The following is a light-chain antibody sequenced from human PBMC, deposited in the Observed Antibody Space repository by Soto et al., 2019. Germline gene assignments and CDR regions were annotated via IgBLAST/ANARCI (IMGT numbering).Light chain of an antibody. J-gene: IGKJ5*01. CDR2: GAS. CDR1: ESVTSSH. CDR3: QHYGSSRNT. Sequence: EIVLTQSPDTLSLSPGERATLSCRASESVTSSHLAWYQQKPGQAPRLLIYGASSRATGIQDRFSGSGSGTDFTLTISRLEPEDFAVYYCQHYGSSRNTFGQGTRLEIK. V-gene: IGKV3-20*01.